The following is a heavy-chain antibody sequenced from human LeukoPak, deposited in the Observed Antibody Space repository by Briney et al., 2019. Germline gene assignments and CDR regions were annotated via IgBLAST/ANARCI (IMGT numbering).Heavy chain of an antibody. CDR3: ASSDYGDYNWFDP. V-gene: IGHV3-11*06. D-gene: IGHD4-17*01. Sequence: GGSLRLSCAASGFTFSDYYMSWIRQAPGKGLEWVSYISSSSYTNYADSVKGRFTISRDNAKNSLYLRMNSLRAEDTAVYYCASSDYGDYNWFDPWGQGTLVTVSS. CDR1: GFTFSDYY. CDR2: ISSSSYT. J-gene: IGHJ5*02.